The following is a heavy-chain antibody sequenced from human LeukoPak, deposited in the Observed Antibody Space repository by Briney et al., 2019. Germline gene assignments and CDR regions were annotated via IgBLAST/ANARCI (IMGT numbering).Heavy chain of an antibody. CDR3: ARDWHHAIGY. CDR2: ITSDGTST. CDR1: EFTFSTTW. J-gene: IGHJ4*02. V-gene: IGHV3-74*03. D-gene: IGHD2-2*01. Sequence: PGGSLRLSCAASEFTFSTTWMRWVRQAPGQGLVWVARITSDGTSTSYAESVKGRFTISRDNAKNTLYLQMNSLRAEDTAVYYCARDWHHAIGYWGQGTLVTVSS.